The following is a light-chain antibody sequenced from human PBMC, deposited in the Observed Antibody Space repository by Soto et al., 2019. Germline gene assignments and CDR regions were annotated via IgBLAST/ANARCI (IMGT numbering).Light chain of an antibody. J-gene: IGKJ1*01. CDR3: QQSYSTPRT. CDR2: AAS. CDR1: QSISSY. V-gene: IGKV1-39*01. Sequence: DIQMTQSPSSLSASVGDRVTITCRASQSISSYLNWYQQKLWKAPKLLIYAASSLQSGVPSRFSGSGSGTDFTLTISSLQPEDFATYYCQQSYSTPRTFGQGTKVDIK.